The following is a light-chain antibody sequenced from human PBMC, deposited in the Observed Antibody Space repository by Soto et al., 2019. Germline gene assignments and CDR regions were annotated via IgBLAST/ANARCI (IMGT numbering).Light chain of an antibody. Sequence: IQLTQSPSTRSASVGHRVTITGPASQSISSWLAWYQQKPGKAPKLLIHAASTLEAGVPSRFSGSGPGTDFTFTISGLQPEDVATYYCQQYDNLPRTFGGGTQVDI. CDR2: AAS. CDR3: QQYDNLPRT. CDR1: QSISSW. V-gene: IGKV1-33*01. J-gene: IGKJ4*01.